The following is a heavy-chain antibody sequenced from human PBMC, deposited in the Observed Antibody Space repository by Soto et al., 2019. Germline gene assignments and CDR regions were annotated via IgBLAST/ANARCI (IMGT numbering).Heavy chain of an antibody. Sequence: QVQLVESGGGVVQPGRSLRLSCAASGFTCRSYAMHWVRQAPGKGLEWVAVISYDGRNKYYEDSVKGRFTISRDNSKNTLYLQMNSLRAEDTGVYYCAREIERLLGYWGQGTLVTVSS. CDR1: GFTCRSYA. CDR3: AREIERLLGY. CDR2: ISYDGRNK. V-gene: IGHV3-30*04. D-gene: IGHD3-16*01. J-gene: IGHJ4*02.